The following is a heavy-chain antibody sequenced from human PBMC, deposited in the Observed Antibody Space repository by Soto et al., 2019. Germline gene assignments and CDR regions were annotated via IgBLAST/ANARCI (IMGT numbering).Heavy chain of an antibody. CDR2: IYYSGST. CDR3: ARDREYNWNYNWFDP. J-gene: IGHJ5*02. CDR1: GGSISSYY. D-gene: IGHD1-7*01. Sequence: SETLSLTCTVSGGSISSYYWGWIRQPPGKGLEWIGYIYYSGSTNYNPSLKSRVTISVDTSKNQFSLKLSSVTAADTAVYYCARDREYNWNYNWFDPWGQGTLVTVSS. V-gene: IGHV4-59*12.